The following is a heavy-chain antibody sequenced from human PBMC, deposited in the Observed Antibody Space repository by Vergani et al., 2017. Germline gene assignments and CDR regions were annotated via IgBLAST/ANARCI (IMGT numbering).Heavy chain of an antibody. CDR2: IIPIFGTA. D-gene: IGHD3-22*01. CDR3: ASCYYYYDSSGYPYFDY. CDR1: GGTFSSYA. V-gene: IGHV1-69*01. J-gene: IGHJ4*02. Sequence: QVQLVQSGAEVKKPGSSVKVSCKASGGTFSSYAISWVRQAPGQGLEWMGGIIPIFGTANYAQKFQGRVTITADESTSTAYMELSSLRSEDTAVYYCASCYYYYDSSGYPYFDYWGQGTLVTVSS.